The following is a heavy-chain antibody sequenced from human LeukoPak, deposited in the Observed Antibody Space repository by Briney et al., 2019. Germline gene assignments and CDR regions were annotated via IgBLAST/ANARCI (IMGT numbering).Heavy chain of an antibody. Sequence: SETLSLTCTVSGGSISSSSYYWGWIRQPPGKGLEWIGSIYYSGSTYYNPSLKSRVTISVDTSKNQFSLKLSSVTAADTAVYYCAREATILSAFDIWGKGTTVTVSS. V-gene: IGHV4-39*02. D-gene: IGHD5-12*01. CDR2: IYYSGST. CDR1: GGSISSSSYY. J-gene: IGHJ6*04. CDR3: AREATILSAFDI.